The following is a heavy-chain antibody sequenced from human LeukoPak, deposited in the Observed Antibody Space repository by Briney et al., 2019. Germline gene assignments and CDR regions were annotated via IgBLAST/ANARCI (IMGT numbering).Heavy chain of an antibody. D-gene: IGHD2-15*01. CDR2: MNSDGSNT. Sequence: GGSLRLSCAASGFTFSRYWMHWVRQAPGEGLVWVSRMNSDGSNTNYADSVKGRFTISRDNAKNTLYLKMNSLRADETAVYYCARDICSGIGCYPRAPFDYWGQGTLVTVSS. CDR1: GFTFSRYW. J-gene: IGHJ4*02. CDR3: ARDICSGIGCYPRAPFDY. V-gene: IGHV3-74*01.